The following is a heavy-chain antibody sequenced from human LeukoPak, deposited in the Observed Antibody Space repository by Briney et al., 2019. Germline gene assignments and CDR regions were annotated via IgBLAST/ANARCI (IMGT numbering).Heavy chain of an antibody. D-gene: IGHD3-22*01. CDR2: IHRNGST. V-gene: IGHV4-4*07. Sequence: SETLPLTHTVSGPSITAHSWNWLRQPAGKALEWIERIHRNGSTKYNPSLKSRVTMSLGTSKSQFSLKLPSVTAADTALYYCARDMVSTWPYFYTYYYMDVWGQGTTVAVSS. J-gene: IGHJ6*03. CDR3: ARDMVSTWPYFYTYYYMDV. CDR1: GPSITAHS.